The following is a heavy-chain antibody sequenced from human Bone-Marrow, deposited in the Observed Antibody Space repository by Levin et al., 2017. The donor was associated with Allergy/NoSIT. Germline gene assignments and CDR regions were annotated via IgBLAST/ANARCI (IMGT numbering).Heavy chain of an antibody. J-gene: IGHJ4*01. CDR1: GASISSGSHY. V-gene: IGHV4-61*02. CDR3: ARGTWFGEISLDY. D-gene: IGHD3-10*01. CDR2: ISNSGGT. Sequence: PSETLSLTCAVSGASISSGSHYWNWVRQPAGKGLEWIGRISNSGGTNYHPSLTSRVTMLRDTSKNQFSLRLTSVTVADTAVYFCARGTWFGEISLDYWGHGILVTVSS.